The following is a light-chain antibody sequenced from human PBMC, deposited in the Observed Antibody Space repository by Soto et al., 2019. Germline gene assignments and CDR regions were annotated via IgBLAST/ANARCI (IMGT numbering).Light chain of an antibody. J-gene: IGLJ1*01. CDR3: CSYSGTDTYV. CDR1: SSDVGGYNY. V-gene: IGLV2-11*01. Sequence: QSALTQPRSVSGSPGQSVTLSCTGTSSDVGGYNYVSWYQQHPGRAPKVMIYDVSKRPSGVPDRLSGSKSGNTASLTISGPQAEDEADYYCCSYSGTDTYVFGIGTKLTV. CDR2: DVS.